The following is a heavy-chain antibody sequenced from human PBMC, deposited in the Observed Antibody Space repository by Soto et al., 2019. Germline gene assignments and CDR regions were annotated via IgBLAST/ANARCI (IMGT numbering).Heavy chain of an antibody. Sequence: GGSLRLSCAASGFTFSSYAMSWVRQAPGKGLEWVSAISGSGGSTYYADSVKGRFTISRDNSKNTLYLQMNSLRAEDTAVYYCARDFWSGYIINWFDPWGQGTLVTVSS. J-gene: IGHJ5*02. D-gene: IGHD3-3*01. V-gene: IGHV3-23*01. CDR2: ISGSGGST. CDR1: GFTFSSYA. CDR3: ARDFWSGYIINWFDP.